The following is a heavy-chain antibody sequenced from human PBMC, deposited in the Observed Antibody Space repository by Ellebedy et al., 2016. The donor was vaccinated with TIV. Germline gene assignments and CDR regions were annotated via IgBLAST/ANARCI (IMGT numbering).Heavy chain of an antibody. V-gene: IGHV1-2*02. CDR3: ARDSGSYSTGMDV. D-gene: IGHD1-26*01. J-gene: IGHJ6*02. Sequence: ASVKVSXXASGYTFTGYYMHWVRQAPGQGLEWMGWINPNSGGTNYAQKFQGRVTMTRDTSISTAYMELSRLRSDDTAVYYCARDSGSYSTGMDVWGQGTTVTVSS. CDR1: GYTFTGYY. CDR2: INPNSGGT.